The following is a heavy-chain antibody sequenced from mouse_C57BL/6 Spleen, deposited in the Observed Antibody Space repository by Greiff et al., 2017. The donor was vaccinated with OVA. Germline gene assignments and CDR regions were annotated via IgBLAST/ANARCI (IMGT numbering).Heavy chain of an antibody. CDR3: ARGDYYGSSEFAY. D-gene: IGHD1-1*01. CDR1: GYTFTSYW. J-gene: IGHJ3*01. Sequence: QVQLQQSGAELVKPGASVKLSCKASGYTFTSYWMHWVKLRPGQGLEWIGMIHPNSGSTKYNEKFKSKATLTVDKSSSTAYMQLSSLTSEDSAVYYCARGDYYGSSEFAYWGQGTLVTVSA. V-gene: IGHV1-64*01. CDR2: IHPNSGST.